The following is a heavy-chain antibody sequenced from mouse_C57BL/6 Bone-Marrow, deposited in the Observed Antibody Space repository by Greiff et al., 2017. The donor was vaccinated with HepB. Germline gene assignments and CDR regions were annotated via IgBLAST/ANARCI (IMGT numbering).Heavy chain of an antibody. CDR2: INPGSGGT. J-gene: IGHJ3*01. CDR3: ARRYDGISLAWFAY. V-gene: IGHV1-54*01. D-gene: IGHD1-1*01. CDR1: GYAFTNYL. Sequence: VQLQQSGAELVRPGTSVKVSCKASGYAFTNYLIEWVKQRPGQGLEWIGVINPGSGGTNYNKKFKGKATLTADKSSSTAYMPRSSLTYEDSAVYFCARRYDGISLAWFAYWCQGTLVTVSA.